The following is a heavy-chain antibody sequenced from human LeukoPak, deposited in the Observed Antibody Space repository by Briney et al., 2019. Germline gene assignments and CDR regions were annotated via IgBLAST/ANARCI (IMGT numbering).Heavy chain of an antibody. CDR3: ARDYDILTGYPDAFDI. J-gene: IGHJ3*02. CDR2: ISAYNGNT. CDR1: GYTFTSYG. D-gene: IGHD3-9*01. Sequence: GASVKVSCKASGYTFTSYGISWVRQAPGQGLEWMGWISAYNGNTNYAQKLQGRVTMTTDTSTSTAYMELRSLRSDDTAVYYCARDYDILTGYPDAFDIWGQGTMVTVSS. V-gene: IGHV1-18*01.